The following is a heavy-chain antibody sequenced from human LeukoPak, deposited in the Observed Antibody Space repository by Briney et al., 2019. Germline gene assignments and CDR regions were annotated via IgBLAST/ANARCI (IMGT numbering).Heavy chain of an antibody. J-gene: IGHJ4*02. CDR3: ATVADIVVVPAVIPSAFDY. CDR2: INPNSGGT. CDR1: GYTFTGYY. D-gene: IGHD2-2*02. Sequence: ASVKVSCKASGYTFTGYYMHWVRQAPGQGLEWLGWINPNSGGTNYAQKFQGRITMTRDTSITTAYMELSSLTSDDTAMYYCATVADIVVVPAVIPSAFDYWGQGTLVTVSS. V-gene: IGHV1-2*02.